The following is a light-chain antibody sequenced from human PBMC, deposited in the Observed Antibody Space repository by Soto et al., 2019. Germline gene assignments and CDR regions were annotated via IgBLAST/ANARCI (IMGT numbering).Light chain of an antibody. V-gene: IGKV3-20*01. CDR3: QQYGSSPLT. Sequence: EIVLTQSPGTLSLSPGDRATLSCRASPNVSSSYLAWYQQKPGQAPRLLIYGASSRATGIPDRFSGSGSGTDFTLTISILEPEDFAVYYCQQYGSSPLTFGGGTKVEIK. J-gene: IGKJ4*01. CDR2: GAS. CDR1: PNVSSSY.